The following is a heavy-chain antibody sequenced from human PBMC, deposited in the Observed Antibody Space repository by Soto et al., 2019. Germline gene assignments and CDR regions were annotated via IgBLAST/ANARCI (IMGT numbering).Heavy chain of an antibody. CDR1: GFTFTNYR. J-gene: IGHJ4*02. CDR2: INSDGTRI. Sequence: LRLSCAASGFTFTNYRIHWVRQAPGKGLVWVARINSDGTRINYADSVKGRFTISRDNAKNTVFLQMNSLRDEDSAVYFCARAGDWNYVQDFWGQGTLVTVSS. CDR3: ARAGDWNYVQDF. D-gene: IGHD1-7*01. V-gene: IGHV3-74*01.